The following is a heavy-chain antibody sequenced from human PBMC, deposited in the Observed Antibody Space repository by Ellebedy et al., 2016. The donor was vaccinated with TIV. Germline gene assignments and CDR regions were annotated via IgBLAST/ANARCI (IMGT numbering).Heavy chain of an antibody. D-gene: IGHD3-10*01. J-gene: IGHJ3*02. CDR1: GGSISSGDYY. V-gene: IGHV4-31*01. CDR2: IYDSGST. CDR3: AAGYYYGSGSYLKPDAFDI. Sequence: MPSETLSLTCTVSGGSISSGDYYWSWIRQHPGKGLEWFGFIYDSGSTYYNPTLKSLLTISVDTTKNQFSLKLSSVTAAATDLYYCAAGYYYGSGSYLKPDAFDIWGQGTMVTVSS.